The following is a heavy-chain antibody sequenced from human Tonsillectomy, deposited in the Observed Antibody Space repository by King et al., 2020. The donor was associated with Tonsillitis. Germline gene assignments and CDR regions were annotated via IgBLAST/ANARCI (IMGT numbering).Heavy chain of an antibody. D-gene: IGHD2-2*01. CDR1: GYTFTGYY. CDR3: AGPSIVVVPAAIGAYYYGMDV. CDR2: INPNSGGT. V-gene: IGHV1-2*02. Sequence: VQLVESGAEVKKPGASVKVSCKASGYTFTGYYMHWVRQAPGQGLEWMGWINPNSGGTNYAQKFQGRVTMTRDTSISTAYLELSRLGSDDTAVYYCAGPSIVVVPAAIGAYYYGMDVWGQGTTVTVSS. J-gene: IGHJ6*02.